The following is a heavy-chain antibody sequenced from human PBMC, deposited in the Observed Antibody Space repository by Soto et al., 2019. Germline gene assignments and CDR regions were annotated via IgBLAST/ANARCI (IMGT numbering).Heavy chain of an antibody. CDR2: IKQDGSEK. CDR1: GFTFSSYW. Sequence: GSLRLSCAASGFTFSSYWMSWVRQAPGKGLEWVANIKQDGSEKYYVDSVKGRFTISRDNAKNSLYLQMNSLRAEDTAVYYCARDLRGYYYDSSGYQTPHDAFDIWGQGTMVTVSS. V-gene: IGHV3-7*01. D-gene: IGHD3-22*01. CDR3: ARDLRGYYYDSSGYQTPHDAFDI. J-gene: IGHJ3*02.